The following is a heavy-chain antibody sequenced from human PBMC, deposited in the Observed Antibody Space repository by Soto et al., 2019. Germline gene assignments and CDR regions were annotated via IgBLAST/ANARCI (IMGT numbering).Heavy chain of an antibody. D-gene: IGHD3-3*01. CDR2: ISSSSSTI. Sequence: GGSLRLSCAASGFTFSSYSMNWVRQAPGKGLEWVSYISSSSSTIYYADSVKGRFTISRDNAKNSLYLQMNSLRDEDTAVYYCARTAEWSGYYTHIFHYWCQATLLTVSS. CDR1: GFTFSSYS. CDR3: ARTAEWSGYYTHIFHY. V-gene: IGHV3-48*02. J-gene: IGHJ4*02.